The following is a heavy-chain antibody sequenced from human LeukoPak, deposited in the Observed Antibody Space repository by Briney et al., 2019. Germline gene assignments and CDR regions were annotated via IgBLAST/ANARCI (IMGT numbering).Heavy chain of an antibody. CDR1: GYTFTSYG. D-gene: IGHD2-15*01. Sequence: VKVSCKASGYTFTSYGISWVRQAPGQGLEWMGWISAYNGNTNYAQKLQGRVTMTTDTSTSTAYMELSRLRSDDTAVYYCARARYCSGGSCYSGKHWFDPWGQGTLVTVSS. CDR2: ISAYNGNT. V-gene: IGHV1-18*01. CDR3: ARARYCSGGSCYSGKHWFDP. J-gene: IGHJ5*02.